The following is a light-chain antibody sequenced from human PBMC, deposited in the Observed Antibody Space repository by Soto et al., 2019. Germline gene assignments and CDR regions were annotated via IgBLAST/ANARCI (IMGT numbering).Light chain of an antibody. CDR3: QQYNNWSLT. Sequence: IVNSHTPATLSVSTRERATLSCRASQSVSSNLAWYQQKPGQAPRLLIYGASTRATGIPARFSGSGSGTEFTLTISSLQSEDFAVYYCQQYNNWSLTFGEGTKVDIK. V-gene: IGKV3-15*01. CDR1: QSVSSN. J-gene: IGKJ4*01. CDR2: GAS.